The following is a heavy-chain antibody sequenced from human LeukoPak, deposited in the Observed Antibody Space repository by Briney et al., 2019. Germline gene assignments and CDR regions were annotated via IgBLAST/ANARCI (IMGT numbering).Heavy chain of an antibody. D-gene: IGHD2-2*01. V-gene: IGHV1-24*01. CDR2: FDPEDGET. CDR1: GYTLTELS. CDR3: ATAVGDIVVVPAAVVVITVGYFQH. J-gene: IGHJ1*01. Sequence: ASVKVSCKVSGYTLTELSMHWVRQAPGKGLEWMGGFDPEDGETIYAQKFQGRVTMTEDTSTDTAYMELSSLRSEDTAVYYCATAVGDIVVVPAAVVVITVGYFQHWGQGTLVTVSS.